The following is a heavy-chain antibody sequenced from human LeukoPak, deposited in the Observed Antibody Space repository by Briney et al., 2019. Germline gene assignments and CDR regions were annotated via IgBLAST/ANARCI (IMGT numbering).Heavy chain of an antibody. D-gene: IGHD3-10*01. J-gene: IGHJ4*02. CDR1: GFTFSSYD. Sequence: GGSLRLSCAASGFTFSSYDMSWVRQAPGKGLEWVSAISGSGGSTYYADSVKGRFTISRDNSKNTLYLQMNSLRAEDTAVYYCAKDHGITMVRGPDSPSAVDYWGQGTLVTVSS. CDR2: ISGSGGST. CDR3: AKDHGITMVRGPDSPSAVDY. V-gene: IGHV3-23*01.